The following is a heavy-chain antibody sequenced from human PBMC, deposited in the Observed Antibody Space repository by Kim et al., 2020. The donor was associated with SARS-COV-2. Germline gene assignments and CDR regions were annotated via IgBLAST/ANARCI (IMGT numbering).Heavy chain of an antibody. V-gene: IGHV7-4-1*02. J-gene: IGHJ6*02. D-gene: IGHD6-19*01. CDR1: GYTFTSSA. CDR3: ASPSAVAGEGYFHYGMDV. Sequence: ASVKVSCKASGYTFTSSAINWVRQAPGQGPEWMGWINTNTGNPTYAQDFTGRFVFSLDTSVSTAYLQISSLKAEDTAVYYCASPSAVAGEGYFHYGMDVWGQGTTITVSS. CDR2: INTNTGNP.